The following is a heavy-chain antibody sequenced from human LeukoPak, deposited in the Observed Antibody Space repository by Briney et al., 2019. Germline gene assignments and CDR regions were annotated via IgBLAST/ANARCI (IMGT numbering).Heavy chain of an antibody. CDR3: ARVIAASMDV. J-gene: IGHJ6*02. D-gene: IGHD6-25*01. V-gene: IGHV4-59*01. CDR2: IYYSGST. CDR1: GGSISSYY. Sequence: SETLSLTCTVPGGSISSYYWSWIRQPPGKGLEWIGYIYYSGSTNYNPSLKSRVTISVDTSKNQFSLKLSSVTAADTAVYYCARVIAASMDVWGQGTTLTVFS.